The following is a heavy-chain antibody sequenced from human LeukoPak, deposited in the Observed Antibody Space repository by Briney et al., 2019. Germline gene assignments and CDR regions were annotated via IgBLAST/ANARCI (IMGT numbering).Heavy chain of an antibody. V-gene: IGHV3-23*01. D-gene: IGHD6-19*01. Sequence: GGSQRLSCAASGFTFSSYAMSWVRQAPGKGLEWVSAISVSGGSTYYADSVKGRFTISRDNSKNTLSLQMNSLRAEDTAVYYCARVKGAVAGHFDYWGQGNLVTVSS. J-gene: IGHJ4*02. CDR2: ISVSGGST. CDR1: GFTFSSYA. CDR3: ARVKGAVAGHFDY.